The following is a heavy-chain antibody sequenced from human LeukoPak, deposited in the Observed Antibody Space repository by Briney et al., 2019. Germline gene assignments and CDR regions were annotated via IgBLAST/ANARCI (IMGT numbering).Heavy chain of an antibody. J-gene: IGHJ6*03. CDR1: GFTFSNAW. V-gene: IGHV3-23*01. CDR2: ISGSGGST. Sequence: GGSLRLSCAASGFTFSNAWMNWVRRAPGKGLEWVSAISGSGGSTYYADSVKGRFTISRDNSKNTLYLQMNSLRAEDTAVYYCAKRGSASYWDYYYYMDVWGKGTTVTVSS. CDR3: AKRGSASYWDYYYYMDV. D-gene: IGHD1-26*01.